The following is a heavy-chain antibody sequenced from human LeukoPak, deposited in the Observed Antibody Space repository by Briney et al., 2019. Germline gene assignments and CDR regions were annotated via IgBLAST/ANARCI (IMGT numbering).Heavy chain of an antibody. V-gene: IGHV4-39*01. CDR1: GASFSSSTYY. D-gene: IGHD6-13*01. CDR2: IYYSGST. Sequence: SETLSLTCTVSGASFSSSTYYWGWIRQPPGKGLEWIGSIYYSGSTYYNPSHKSRVTMSVDTTKNQFSLKLSSVTAADTAVYYCARHAGGISATGTRPFDYWGQGTLVTVSS. CDR3: ARHAGGISATGTRPFDY. J-gene: IGHJ4*02.